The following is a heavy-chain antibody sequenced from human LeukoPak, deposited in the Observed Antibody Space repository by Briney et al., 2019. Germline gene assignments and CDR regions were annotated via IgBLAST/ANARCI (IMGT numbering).Heavy chain of an antibody. CDR2: INHSGST. CDR3: ARATGYYYDSSGYYGY. CDR1: GGSFSGYY. Sequence: PSETLSLTCAVYGGSFSGYYWSWIRQPPGKGLELIGEINHSGSTNNNPSLKSRVTISVDTSKNPFSLKLSSVTAADTAVYYCARATGYYYDSSGYYGYWGQGTLATVSS. D-gene: IGHD3-22*01. V-gene: IGHV4-34*01. J-gene: IGHJ4*02.